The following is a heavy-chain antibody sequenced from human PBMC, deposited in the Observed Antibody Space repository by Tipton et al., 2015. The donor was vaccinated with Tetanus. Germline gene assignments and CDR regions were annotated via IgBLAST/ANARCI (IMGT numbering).Heavy chain of an antibody. D-gene: IGHD5-12*01. Sequence: SLRLSCIASGFTFDDYAMHWVRQAPGKGLEWVAGITWNSGSHNYADSVKGRFTISRDNAQNSLYLQMHNLTVEDTALYYCAKNFLSYIVHWGQGTLVTVSS. CDR2: ITWNSGSH. J-gene: IGHJ4*02. CDR3: AKNFLSYIVH. V-gene: IGHV3-9*01. CDR1: GFTFDDYA.